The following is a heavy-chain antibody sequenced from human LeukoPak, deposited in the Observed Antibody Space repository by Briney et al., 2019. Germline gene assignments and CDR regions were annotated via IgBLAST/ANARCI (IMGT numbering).Heavy chain of an antibody. V-gene: IGHV4-59*12. CDR1: GGSISSYY. CDR2: IYYSGST. J-gene: IGHJ3*02. CDR3: ARGATRDAFDI. Sequence: PSETLSLTCTVSGGSISSYYWSWIRQPPGKGLEWIGYIYYSGSTNYNPSLKSRVTISVDRSKNQFSLKLSSVTAADTAVYYCARGATRDAFDIWGQGTMVTVSS.